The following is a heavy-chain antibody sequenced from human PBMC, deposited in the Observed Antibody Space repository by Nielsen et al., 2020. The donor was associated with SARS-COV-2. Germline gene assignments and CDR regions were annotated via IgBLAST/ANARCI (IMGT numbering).Heavy chain of an antibody. CDR3: ARDGVGYYHYMDV. J-gene: IGHJ6*03. CDR1: GFIVSKNY. D-gene: IGHD3-3*01. Sequence: GESLKISCAASGFIVSKNYMNWVRQAPGKGLEWVSVIFSDGSTYYADSVKGRFTISRDTSRNTLFLQMNSLRDEDTGVYYCARDGVGYYHYMDVWGKGTTVTVSS. CDR2: IFSDGST. V-gene: IGHV3-66*01.